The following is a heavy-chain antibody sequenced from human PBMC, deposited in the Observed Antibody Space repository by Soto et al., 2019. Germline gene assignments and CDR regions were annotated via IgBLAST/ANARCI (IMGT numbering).Heavy chain of an antibody. CDR3: AKSRCGSSCFYGLDV. CDR2: ISASSAGT. Sequence: EVQLLESGGGLVQPEGSLRLSCEASEFTFTNYAMSWVRQAPGKGLEWVSGISASSAGTYYADSVTGRFTISRDNSKNTLYLQMTSLRAGDTAIYYCAKSRCGSSCFYGLDVWGHGTAVSVSS. J-gene: IGHJ6*02. V-gene: IGHV3-23*01. CDR1: EFTFTNYA. D-gene: IGHD6-13*01.